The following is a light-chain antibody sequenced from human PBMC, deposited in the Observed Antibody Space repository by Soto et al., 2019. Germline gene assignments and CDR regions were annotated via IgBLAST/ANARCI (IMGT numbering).Light chain of an antibody. CDR1: QSVSSN. CDR3: RQRSNWPRT. CDR2: GAS. V-gene: IGKV3-11*01. J-gene: IGKJ1*01. Sequence: IVVTQARDTLSVSPGERATLSCRASQSVSSNLAWYQQKPGQAPRLLIYGASTRATGIPARFSGSGSGTDFTLTISSLEPEDFAVYYCRQRSNWPRTFGQGTKVDIK.